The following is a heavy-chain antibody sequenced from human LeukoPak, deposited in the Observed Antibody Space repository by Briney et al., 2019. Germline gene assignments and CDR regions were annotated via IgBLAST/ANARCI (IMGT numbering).Heavy chain of an antibody. CDR3: ARDYYDSSGYYYIFGY. D-gene: IGHD3-22*01. V-gene: IGHV3-48*01. J-gene: IGHJ4*02. CDR2: ISSGSSTI. CDR1: GFTFSSYT. Sequence: GGSLRLSCTASGFTFSSYTMDWVRQAPGKGLEWVSYISSGSSTIYYADSVKGRFTSSRDDAKNSLYLQMNSLRAEDTAVYYCARDYYDSSGYYYIFGYWGQGTLVTVSS.